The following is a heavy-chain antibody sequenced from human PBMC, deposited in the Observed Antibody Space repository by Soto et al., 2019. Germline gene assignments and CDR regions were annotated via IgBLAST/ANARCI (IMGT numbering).Heavy chain of an antibody. Sequence: PGESLKISCKGSGYSFTNYWISWVRQMPGKGLEWMGRIDPSDSYSNYSPSFQGHVTISADKSISTVYLQWSSLKASDTAVYYCARDDSGFSGSHYIDYFNYWGQGALVTVSS. CDR1: GYSFTNYW. V-gene: IGHV5-10-1*01. J-gene: IGHJ4*02. CDR2: IDPSDSYS. CDR3: ARDDSGFSGSHYIDYFNY. D-gene: IGHD1-26*01.